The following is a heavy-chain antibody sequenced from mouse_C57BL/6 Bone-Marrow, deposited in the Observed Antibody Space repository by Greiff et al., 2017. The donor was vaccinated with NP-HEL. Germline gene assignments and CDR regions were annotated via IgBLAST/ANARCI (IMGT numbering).Heavy chain of an antibody. CDR2: IYPRSGNT. CDR1: GYTFTSYG. CDR3: ARGGRRYGSTNFAY. Sequence: VQLQQSGAELARPGASVKLSCKASGYTFTSYGISWVKQRTGQGLEWIGEIYPRSGNTYYNEKFKGKATLTADKSSSTAYMELRSLTCKDSAVYFCARGGRRYGSTNFAYWGQGTTLTVTA. J-gene: IGHJ2*01. V-gene: IGHV1-81*01. D-gene: IGHD1-1*01.